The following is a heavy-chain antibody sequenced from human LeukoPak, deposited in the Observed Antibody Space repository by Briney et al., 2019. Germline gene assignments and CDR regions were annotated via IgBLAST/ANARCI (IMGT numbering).Heavy chain of an antibody. V-gene: IGHV3-30*02. CDR1: GFLVSSYG. D-gene: IGHD3-3*01. CDR2: IRYDGSNK. J-gene: IGHJ4*02. CDR3: AKGKYDFWSGYWY. Sequence: GRSLRLSCAASGFLVSSYGMHWVRQAPGKGLEWVAFIRYDGSNKYYADSVKGRFTISRDNSKNTLYLQMNSLRAEDTAVYYCAKGKYDFWSGYWYWGQGTLVTVSS.